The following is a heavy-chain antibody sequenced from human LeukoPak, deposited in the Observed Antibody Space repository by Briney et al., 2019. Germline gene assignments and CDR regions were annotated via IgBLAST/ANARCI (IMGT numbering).Heavy chain of an antibody. J-gene: IGHJ4*02. CDR1: GFTFSSYA. Sequence: GGSLRLSCAASGFTFSSYAIHWVRQAPGKGLEWVAVISYDGSNKYYADSVKGRFTISRDSSKNTLYLQMNSLRAEDTAVYYCARETGGAIGSTDFDYWGQGTLVTVSS. D-gene: IGHD4-17*01. V-gene: IGHV3-30-3*01. CDR2: ISYDGSNK. CDR3: ARETGGAIGSTDFDY.